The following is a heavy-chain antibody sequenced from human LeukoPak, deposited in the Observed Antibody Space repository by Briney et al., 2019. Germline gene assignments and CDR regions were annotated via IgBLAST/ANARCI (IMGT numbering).Heavy chain of an antibody. CDR3: AKDYFSGSWYTADS. CDR1: GFTFSSDG. CDR2: ISGSGGST. J-gene: IGHJ4*02. Sequence: GGTLRLSCAASGFTFSSDGMSWVRQAPGEGLEWVSSISGSGGSTYYADSVKGRFTISRDNSKNTLYLQTNSLRAEDTAVYYCAKDYFSGSWYTADSWGQGTLVTVSS. D-gene: IGHD2-2*02. V-gene: IGHV3-23*01.